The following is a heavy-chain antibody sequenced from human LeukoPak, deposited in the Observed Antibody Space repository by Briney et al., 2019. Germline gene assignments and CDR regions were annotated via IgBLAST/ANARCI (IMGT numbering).Heavy chain of an antibody. D-gene: IGHD6-6*01. CDR1: GFTVSSNY. CDR3: ARDYIAAQDY. Sequence: GGSLRLSCAASGFTVSSNYMSWVRQAPGKGLEWVSSISSSSSYIYYADSVKGRFTISRDNAKNSLYLQMNSLRAEDTAVYYCARDYIAAQDYWGQGTLVTVSS. CDR2: ISSSSSYI. J-gene: IGHJ4*02. V-gene: IGHV3-21*01.